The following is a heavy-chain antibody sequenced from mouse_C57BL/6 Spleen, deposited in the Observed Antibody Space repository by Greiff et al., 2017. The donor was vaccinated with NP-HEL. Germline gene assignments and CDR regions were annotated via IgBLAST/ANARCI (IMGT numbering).Heavy chain of an antibody. CDR2: IWGVGST. J-gene: IGHJ4*01. CDR3: ARGELRSYAMDY. CDR1: GFSLTSYG. Sequence: VQRVESGPGLVAPSQSLSITCTVSGFSLTSYGVDWVRQSPGKGLEWLGVIWGVGSTNYNSALKSRLSISKDNSKSQVFLKMNSLQTDDTAMYYCARGELRSYAMDYWGQGTSVTVSS. V-gene: IGHV2-6*01.